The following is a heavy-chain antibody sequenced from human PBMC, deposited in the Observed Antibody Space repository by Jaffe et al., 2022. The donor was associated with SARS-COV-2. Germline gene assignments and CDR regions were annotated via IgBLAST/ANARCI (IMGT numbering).Heavy chain of an antibody. V-gene: IGHV4-34*01. J-gene: IGHJ5*02. CDR2: INHSGST. CDR1: GGSFSGYY. Sequence: QVQLQQWGAGLLKPSETLSLTCAVYGGSFSGYYWSWIRQPPGKGLEWIGEINHSGSTNYNPSLKSRVTISVDTSKNQFSLKLSSVTAADTAVYYCAREVLRYFDWLVPRGNWFDPWGQGTLVTVSS. D-gene: IGHD3-9*01. CDR3: AREVLRYFDWLVPRGNWFDP.